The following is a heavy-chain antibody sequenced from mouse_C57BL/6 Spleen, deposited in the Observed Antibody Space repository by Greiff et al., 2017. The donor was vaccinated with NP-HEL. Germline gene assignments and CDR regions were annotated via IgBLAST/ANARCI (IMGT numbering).Heavy chain of an antibody. J-gene: IGHJ2*01. CDR1: GYTFTDYY. CDR3: ARRDDYGSFFDY. Sequence: VKLQQSGPELVKPGASVKISCKASGYTFTDYYINWVKQRPGQGLEWIGWIFPGSGSTYYNEKFKGKATLTVDKSSSTAYMLLSSLTSEDSAVYFCARRDDYGSFFDYWGQGTTLTVSS. V-gene: IGHV1-75*01. D-gene: IGHD2-4*01. CDR2: IFPGSGST.